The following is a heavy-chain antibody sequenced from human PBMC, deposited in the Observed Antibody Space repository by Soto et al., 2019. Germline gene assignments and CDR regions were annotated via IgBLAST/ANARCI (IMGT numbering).Heavy chain of an antibody. D-gene: IGHD2-21*02. CDR2: ISAYNGNT. Sequence: ASVKVSCKASGYTFTSYGISWVRQAPGQGLEWMGWISAYNGNTNYAQKLQGRVTMTTDTSTSTAYTELRSLRSDDTAVYYCARYWGHYCGVDCGFDYWGPGTLVTV. CDR3: ARYWGHYCGVDCGFDY. CDR1: GYTFTSYG. J-gene: IGHJ4*02. V-gene: IGHV1-18*04.